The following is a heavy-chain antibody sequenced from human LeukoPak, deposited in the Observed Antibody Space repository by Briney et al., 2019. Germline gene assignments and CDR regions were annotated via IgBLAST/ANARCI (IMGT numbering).Heavy chain of an antibody. Sequence: SETLSLTCTVSGGSISGSSYYWGWIRQPPGKGLEWIGNMYYSGSTYYNPSLKSRVTISVDTSKNQFSLNLNSVTATETAVYYRATMGIEVAGGAFDYWGQGTLVTVSS. CDR1: GGSISGSSYY. D-gene: IGHD6-19*01. J-gene: IGHJ4*02. CDR2: MYYSGST. V-gene: IGHV4-39*01. CDR3: ATMGIEVAGGAFDY.